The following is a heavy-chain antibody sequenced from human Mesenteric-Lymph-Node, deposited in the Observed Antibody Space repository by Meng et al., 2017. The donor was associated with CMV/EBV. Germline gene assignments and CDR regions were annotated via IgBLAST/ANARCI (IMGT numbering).Heavy chain of an antibody. CDR1: GFSFSAYT. Sequence: GESLKISCAASGFSFSAYTMTWVRQAPGKGLEWVSRIRGNGASAAYADSVRDRFVIFRDNSQNTLYLQMNSLRAEDTAVYYCARVAWFGDNAFDIWGQGTMVTVSS. CDR2: IRGNGASA. V-gene: IGHV3-23*01. D-gene: IGHD3-10*01. CDR3: ARVAWFGDNAFDI. J-gene: IGHJ3*02.